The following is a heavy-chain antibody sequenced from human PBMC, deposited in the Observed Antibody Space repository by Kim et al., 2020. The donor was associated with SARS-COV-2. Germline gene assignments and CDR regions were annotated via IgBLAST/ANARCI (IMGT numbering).Heavy chain of an antibody. J-gene: IGHJ6*02. Sequence: GGSLRLSCAASGFTFSSYGMSWVRQAPGKGLEWVANIKQDGSEKYYVDSVKGRFTISRDNAKNSLYLQMNSLRAEDTAVYYCARDFGEYQLLYYYYNGMDLGGQGTTVTVSS. V-gene: IGHV3-7*01. D-gene: IGHD2-2*01. CDR2: IKQDGSEK. CDR3: ARDFGEYQLLYYYYNGMDL. CDR1: GFTFSSYG.